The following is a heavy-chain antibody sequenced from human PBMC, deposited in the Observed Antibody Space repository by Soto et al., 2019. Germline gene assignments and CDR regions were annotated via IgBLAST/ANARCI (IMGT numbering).Heavy chain of an antibody. Sequence: EVQLLESGGGLVQPGGSLRLSCAASGFTFSSYAMSWVRQAPGKGLEWVSAISGSGGSTYYADSVKGRFTISRDNSKNTLYLQMNSLRAEDTAVYYCAKDLIPYGGNYHYFDYWGQGTLVTVSS. CDR1: GFTFSSYA. D-gene: IGHD4-4*01. J-gene: IGHJ4*02. CDR2: ISGSGGST. V-gene: IGHV3-23*01. CDR3: AKDLIPYGGNYHYFDY.